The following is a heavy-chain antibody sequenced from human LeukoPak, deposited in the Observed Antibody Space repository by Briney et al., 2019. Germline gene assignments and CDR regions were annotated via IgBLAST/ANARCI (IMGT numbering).Heavy chain of an antibody. D-gene: IGHD4-23*01. CDR2: IYHSGST. CDR3: ARHGTGPPTVVTPSQPCWYFDL. Sequence: SETLPLTCTVSGGSISSSGYCWTWIRQPPGKGLEWIGYIYHSGSTYYNPPLKSRVTISVDTSKNQFSLKLSSVTAADTAVYYCARHGTGPPTVVTPSQPCWYFDLWGRGTLVTVSS. V-gene: IGHV4-30-2*01. CDR1: GGSISSSGYC. J-gene: IGHJ2*01.